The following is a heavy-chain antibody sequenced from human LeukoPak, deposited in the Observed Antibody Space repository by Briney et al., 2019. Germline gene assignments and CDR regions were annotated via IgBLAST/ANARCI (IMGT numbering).Heavy chain of an antibody. CDR2: MNPNSGNT. D-gene: IGHD1-26*01. Sequence: GASVTVSCKASGYTFTIYDINWVRQAPGQGLEWMGWMNPNSGNTGYAQKFQGRVTMTRNTSISTAYMELSSLRSEDTAVYYCARGGYSGGYVLALYYWGQGTLVTVSS. CDR3: ARGGYSGGYVLALYY. V-gene: IGHV1-8*01. CDR1: GYTFTIYD. J-gene: IGHJ4*02.